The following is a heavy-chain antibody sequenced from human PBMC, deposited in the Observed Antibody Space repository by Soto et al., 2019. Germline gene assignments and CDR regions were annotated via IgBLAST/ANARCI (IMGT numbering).Heavy chain of an antibody. D-gene: IGHD3-10*01. CDR3: AADKLLQFGELLPYYYYVMEF. CDR1: GLTFTSSA. CDR2: IVVGSGNT. J-gene: IGHJ6*02. Sequence: SVKLSCKASGLTFTSSAVQWVRQASGKRLEWIGWIVVGSGNTNYAQKFHERVTITRDMSTSTAYMELSSLRSEDTAVYYCAADKLLQFGELLPYYYYVMEFLVQGTTVTVSS. V-gene: IGHV1-58*01.